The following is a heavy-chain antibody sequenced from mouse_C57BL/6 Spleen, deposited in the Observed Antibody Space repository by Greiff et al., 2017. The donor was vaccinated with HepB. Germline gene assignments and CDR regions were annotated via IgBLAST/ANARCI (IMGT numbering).Heavy chain of an antibody. D-gene: IGHD1-1*01. J-gene: IGHJ2*01. CDR2: IDPEDGDT. CDR3: TTSDYYGSSSYFDY. V-gene: IGHV14-1*01. Sequence: EVQGVESGAELVRPGASVKLSCTASGFNIKDYYMHWVKQRPEQGLEWIGRIDPEDGDTEYAPKFQGKATMTADTSYNTAYQQLSSLTSEDTAVYYCTTSDYYGSSSYFDYWGQGTTLTVSS. CDR1: GFNIKDYY.